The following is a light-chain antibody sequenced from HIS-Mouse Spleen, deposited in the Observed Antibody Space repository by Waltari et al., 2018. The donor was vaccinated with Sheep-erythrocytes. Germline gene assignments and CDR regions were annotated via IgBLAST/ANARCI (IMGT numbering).Light chain of an antibody. CDR1: SSDVGGYNY. Sequence: QSALTQPRSVSWSPGQSVTISCTGTSSDVGGYNYLSWYQQHPGKAPNLMIYDVSKRPSGVPDRFSGSKSGNTASLTISGLQAEDEADYYCCSYAGSYTFWVFGGGTKLTVL. V-gene: IGLV2-11*01. CDR3: CSYAGSYTFWV. CDR2: DVS. J-gene: IGLJ3*02.